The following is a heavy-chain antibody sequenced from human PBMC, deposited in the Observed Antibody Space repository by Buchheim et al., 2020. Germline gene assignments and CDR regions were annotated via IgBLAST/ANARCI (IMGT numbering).Heavy chain of an antibody. CDR3: ARFFSSGVPAAGRQPYYYGMDV. Sequence: EVQLVESGGGLVQPGGSLRLSCAASGFTFSSYSMNWVRQAPGKGLEWVSYISSSSSTIYYADSVKGRFTISRDNAKNSLYLQMNSLRAEDTAVYYCARFFSSGVPAAGRQPYYYGMDVWGQGTT. D-gene: IGHD2-2*01. CDR2: ISSSSSTI. J-gene: IGHJ6*02. CDR1: GFTFSSYS. V-gene: IGHV3-48*01.